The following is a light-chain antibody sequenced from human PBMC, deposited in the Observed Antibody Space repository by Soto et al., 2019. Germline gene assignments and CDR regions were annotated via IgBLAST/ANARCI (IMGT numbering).Light chain of an antibody. J-gene: IGLJ2*01. CDR3: SSFPGSNNFE. Sequence: QSALTQPPSASGSPGQSVTISCTGTSSDVGGYNYVSWYQQHPGKAPKLMIYEVSKRPSGVPDRFSGSTSGNTASLTVSGLQAEDEADYYCSSFPGSNNFEFGGGTKLTVL. V-gene: IGLV2-8*01. CDR2: EVS. CDR1: SSDVGGYNY.